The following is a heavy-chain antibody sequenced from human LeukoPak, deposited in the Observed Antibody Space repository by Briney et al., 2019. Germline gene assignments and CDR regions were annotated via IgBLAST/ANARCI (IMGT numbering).Heavy chain of an antibody. CDR1: GGSISSYY. Sequence: SETLSLTCTVSGGSISSYYWSWIRQPPGKGLEWIGYIYYSGSTNYNPSLKSRVTISVDTSKNQFSLKLSSVTAADTAVYYCAKDSGGATYYDFWSGYYIGDYWGQGTLVTVSS. CDR2: IYYSGST. J-gene: IGHJ4*02. D-gene: IGHD3-3*01. V-gene: IGHV4-59*01. CDR3: AKDSGGATYYDFWSGYYIGDY.